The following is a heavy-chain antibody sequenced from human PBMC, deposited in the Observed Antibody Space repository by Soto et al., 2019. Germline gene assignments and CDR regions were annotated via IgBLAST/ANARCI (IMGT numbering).Heavy chain of an antibody. V-gene: IGHV5-51*01. D-gene: IGHD2-15*01. J-gene: IGHJ6*02. Sequence: GESLKISCKGSGYSFTSYWIGWVRQMXGKGLEWMGIIYPGDSDTRYSPSFQGQVTISADKSISTAYLQWSSLKASDTAMYYCARKDGSNYYYYGMDVWGQGTTVTVSS. CDR1: GYSFTSYW. CDR2: IYPGDSDT. CDR3: ARKDGSNYYYYGMDV.